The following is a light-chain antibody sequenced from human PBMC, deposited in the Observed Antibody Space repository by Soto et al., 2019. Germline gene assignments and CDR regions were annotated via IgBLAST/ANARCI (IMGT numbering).Light chain of an antibody. CDR1: SSNIGSNS. Sequence: QAVVTQPPSSSGTPGQRVTISCSGSSSNIGSNSVSWYRQLPGAAPKLLIYSTNQRPSGVPDRFSGSKSGTSASLAISRLQSDDEADYFCASWDDSLSGLYVFGSGTKLTVL. CDR3: ASWDDSLSGLYV. V-gene: IGLV1-44*01. J-gene: IGLJ1*01. CDR2: STN.